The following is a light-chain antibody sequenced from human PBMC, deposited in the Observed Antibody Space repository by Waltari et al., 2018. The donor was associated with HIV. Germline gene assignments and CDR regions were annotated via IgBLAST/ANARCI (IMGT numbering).Light chain of an antibody. V-gene: IGKV4-1*01. J-gene: IGKJ2*01. CDR2: WAS. CDR3: QQYSFSDT. Sequence: DIVMTQYPASLAVSLGERATINCQSRPSVLFAANGRNFLAWYQQKSGQPPRLLIYWASTRVAGVPDRCSGSGYATDFTLTISRLQSEVVATYYCQQYSFSDTFGQGTRLEI. CDR1: PSVLFAANGRNF.